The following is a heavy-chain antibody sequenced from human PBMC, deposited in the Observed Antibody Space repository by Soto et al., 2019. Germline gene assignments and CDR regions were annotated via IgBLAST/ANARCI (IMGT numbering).Heavy chain of an antibody. D-gene: IGHD3-10*01. J-gene: IGHJ6*02. CDR1: GFTFGVYA. CDR2: IRSKAYGGTT. CDR3: TSYGSGSMDV. V-gene: IGHV3-49*03. Sequence: PGGSLRLSCTASGFTFGVYAMSWFRQAPGKGLEWVGFIRSKAYGGTTEYAASVKGRFTISRDDSKSIAYLQMNSLKTEDTAVYYCTSYGSGSMDVWGQGTTATVSS.